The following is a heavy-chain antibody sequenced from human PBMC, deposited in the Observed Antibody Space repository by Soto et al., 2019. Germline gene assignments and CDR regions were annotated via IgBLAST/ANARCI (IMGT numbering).Heavy chain of an antibody. CDR1: GYTFTRYY. J-gene: IGHJ4*02. CDR2: INPSGGST. Sequence: ASVKVSCKASGYTFTRYYMRWLRQAPGQGLEWMGIINPSGGSTSYAQKFQGRVTMTRDTSTSTVYMELSSLRSEDTAVYYCASNTEGDHARTFDYWGQGTLVTVSS. D-gene: IGHD2-21*02. V-gene: IGHV1-46*03. CDR3: ASNTEGDHARTFDY.